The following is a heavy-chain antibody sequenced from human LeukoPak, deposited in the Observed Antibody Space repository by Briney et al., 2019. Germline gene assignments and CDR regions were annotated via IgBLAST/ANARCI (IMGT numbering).Heavy chain of an antibody. J-gene: IGHJ4*02. V-gene: IGHV4-34*01. Sequence: PSETLSLTCAVYGGSFSGYYWSWIRQPPGKGLEWIGEINHSGSTNYNPSLKSRVTISVDKSKNQFSLKVTSVTAADTAVYYCATVEQQLVRIYWGQGTLVTVSS. D-gene: IGHD6-13*01. CDR2: INHSGST. CDR3: ATVEQQLVRIY. CDR1: GGSFSGYY.